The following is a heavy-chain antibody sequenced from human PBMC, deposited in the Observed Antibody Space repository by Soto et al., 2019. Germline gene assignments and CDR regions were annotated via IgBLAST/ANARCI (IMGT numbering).Heavy chain of an antibody. CDR1: GYTFTSYA. CDR3: ARGTIVGPSEIEYSFEY. V-gene: IGHV1-3*01. J-gene: IGHJ4*02. D-gene: IGHD3-22*01. CDR2: INAGNGNT. Sequence: ASVKVSCKASGYTFTSYAMHWVRQAPGQRLEWMGWINAGNGNTKYSQKFQGRVTITRDTSARTAYMDLSRLRSEDTAVYYCARGTIVGPSEIEYSFEYGGQGTPVTVSS.